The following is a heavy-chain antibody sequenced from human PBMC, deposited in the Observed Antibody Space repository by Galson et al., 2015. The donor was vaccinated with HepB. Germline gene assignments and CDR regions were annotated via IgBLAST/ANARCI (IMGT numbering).Heavy chain of an antibody. D-gene: IGHD2-15*01. V-gene: IGHV1-18*01. CDR3: ARGALVVVVRAILNNWFDP. CDR1: GYTFSSYS. CDR2: ISAYNRNT. J-gene: IGHJ5*02. Sequence: SVKVSCKASGYTFSSYSITWVRQAPGQGLEWMGWISAYNRNTNYAQRFQGRVTMTTDTSTSTAYMELRSLRSGDTAVYYCARGALVVVVRAILNNWFDPWGQGTLVTVSS.